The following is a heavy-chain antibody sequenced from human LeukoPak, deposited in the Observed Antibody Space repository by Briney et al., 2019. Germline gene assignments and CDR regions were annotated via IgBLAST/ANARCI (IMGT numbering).Heavy chain of an antibody. CDR3: ARDRGGGSSHIDY. J-gene: IGHJ4*02. V-gene: IGHV4-59*01. D-gene: IGHD6-6*01. CDR2: IYYGGST. Sequence: PSETLSLTCTVSGGSISTYYWSWIRQPPGKGLEWIGYIYYGGSTKYNPSLSSRVTISVETSKNQFSLKLSFVTAADTAVYHCARDRGGGSSHIDYWGQGTLVTVSS. CDR1: GGSISTYY.